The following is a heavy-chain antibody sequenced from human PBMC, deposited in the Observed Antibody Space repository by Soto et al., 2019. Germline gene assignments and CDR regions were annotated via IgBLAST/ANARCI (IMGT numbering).Heavy chain of an antibody. D-gene: IGHD3-3*01. CDR3: ARWDLITIFGVVIMGGMDV. J-gene: IGHJ6*02. Sequence: SETLSLTCAVSGGSISSSNWWSWVRQPPGKGLEWIGEIYHSGSTNYNPSLKSRVTISVDKSKNQFSLKLSSVTAADTAVYYCARWDLITIFGVVIMGGMDVWGQGTTVTVSS. CDR2: IYHSGST. CDR1: GGSISSSNW. V-gene: IGHV4-4*02.